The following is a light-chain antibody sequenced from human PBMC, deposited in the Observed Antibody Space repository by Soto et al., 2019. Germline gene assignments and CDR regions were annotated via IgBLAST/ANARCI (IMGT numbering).Light chain of an antibody. CDR3: QKYNKDSPAT. V-gene: IGKV1-27*01. CDR1: QDITHF. Sequence: DIQLTQSPSSLSASVGDRVTFTCRASQDITHFLAWYQQRPGEVPRLLIYGASNLQSGVPTRFSGSGFGTDFTLTITSLQPEDVATYYCQKYNKDSPATFGPGTKVEIK. J-gene: IGKJ1*01. CDR2: GAS.